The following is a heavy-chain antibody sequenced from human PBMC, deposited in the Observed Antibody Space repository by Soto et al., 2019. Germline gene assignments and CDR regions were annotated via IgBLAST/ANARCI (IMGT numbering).Heavy chain of an antibody. V-gene: IGHV3-23*01. Sequence: GGSLRLSCAASGFTFSSYAMCWVRQAPGKGLEWVSAISGSGGSTYYADSVKGRFTISRDYSRNTLYVQMNSLRAEDTAVYYCAKEVGWSATTDGFDIWGQGTMVTVSS. CDR2: ISGSGGST. CDR3: AKEVGWSATTDGFDI. J-gene: IGHJ3*02. D-gene: IGHD4-4*01. CDR1: GFTFSSYA.